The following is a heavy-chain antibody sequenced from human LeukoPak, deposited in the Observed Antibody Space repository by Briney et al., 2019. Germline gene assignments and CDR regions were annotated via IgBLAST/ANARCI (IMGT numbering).Heavy chain of an antibody. CDR3: ARGADSSGSLVNDY. V-gene: IGHV1-2*06. CDR2: INPNSGGT. D-gene: IGHD3-22*01. J-gene: IGHJ4*02. Sequence: ASVKVSCKASGYTFTGYYMHWVRQAPGQGLEWMGRINPNSGGTNYAQKFQGRVTMTRDTSISTAYMELSRLRSDDTAVYYCARGADSSGSLVNDYWGQGTLVTVSS. CDR1: GYTFTGYY.